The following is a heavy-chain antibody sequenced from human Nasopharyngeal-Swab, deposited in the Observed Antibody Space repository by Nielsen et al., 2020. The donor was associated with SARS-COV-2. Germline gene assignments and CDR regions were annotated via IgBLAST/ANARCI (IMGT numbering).Heavy chain of an antibody. J-gene: IGHJ4*02. D-gene: IGHD3-16*01. V-gene: IGHV3-30*18. CDR2: ISYDGSNK. CDR3: AKGGVYFDY. CDR1: GFTFSSYG. Sequence: GESLKISCAASGFTFSSYGMHWVRQAPGKGPEWVAVISYDGSNKYYADSVKGRFTISRDNSKNTLYLQMNSLRAEDTAVYYCAKGGVYFDYWGQGTLVTVSS.